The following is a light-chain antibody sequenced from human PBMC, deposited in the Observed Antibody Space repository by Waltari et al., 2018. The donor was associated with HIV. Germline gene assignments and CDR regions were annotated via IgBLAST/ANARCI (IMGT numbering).Light chain of an antibody. Sequence: IQMTQSPSSLSASVGDRVSMSCRASENIERYLNWYQQRPGKAPKLLIYGAFTLQTGVPSRFSASGSGTDFTLTIRNLQPEDVALYFCQQSSITPLTVGGGTRVDIK. CDR1: ENIERY. CDR2: GAF. V-gene: IGKV1-39*01. CDR3: QQSSITPLT. J-gene: IGKJ4*01.